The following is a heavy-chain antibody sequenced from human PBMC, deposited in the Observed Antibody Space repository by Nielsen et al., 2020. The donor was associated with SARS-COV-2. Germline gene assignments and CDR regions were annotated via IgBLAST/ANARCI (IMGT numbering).Heavy chain of an antibody. Sequence: GSLRLSCTVSGDSISSYYWSWIRQPPGKGLEWIGYIYYSGSTNYNPSLKSRVTISVDTSKNQFSLKLSSVTAADTAVYYCARALPGGAIHYDSSGYYSIHDAFDIWGQGTMVTVSS. CDR3: ARALPGGAIHYDSSGYYSIHDAFDI. D-gene: IGHD3-22*01. J-gene: IGHJ3*02. V-gene: IGHV4-59*01. CDR1: GDSISSYY. CDR2: IYYSGST.